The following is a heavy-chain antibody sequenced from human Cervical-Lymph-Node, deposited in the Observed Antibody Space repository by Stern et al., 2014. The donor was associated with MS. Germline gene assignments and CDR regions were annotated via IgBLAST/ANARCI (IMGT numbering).Heavy chain of an antibody. CDR2: ISPKTGSA. V-gene: IGHV1-2*02. J-gene: IGHJ4*02. CDR3: ARDRGSYSDY. D-gene: IGHD1-26*01. Sequence: QMQLVQSGAEVERPGASVKGSCKASGYTFTAYFLHWVRQAPGQGLEWMGWISPKTGSATYAQKFQDRVTMTRDTSINTGYMEVSSLRSDDTAVYYCARDRGSYSDYWGQGTLVAVSS. CDR1: GYTFTAYF.